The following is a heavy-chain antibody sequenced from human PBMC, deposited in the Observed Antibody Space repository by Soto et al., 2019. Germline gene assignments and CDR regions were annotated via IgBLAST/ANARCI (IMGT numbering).Heavy chain of an antibody. CDR3: ARGGGSGSYAINWFDP. CDR1: GGSISSYY. CDR2: IFFNGIT. D-gene: IGHD3-10*01. J-gene: IGHJ5*02. V-gene: IGHV4-59*01. Sequence: KPSETLSLTCTVSGGSISSYYWTWIRQPPGKGLEWIGYIFFNGITNYNPSLKSRVTMSVDTSKNQFSLKLTSVTAADTAVYYCARGGGSGSYAINWFDPWGQGTLVTVSS.